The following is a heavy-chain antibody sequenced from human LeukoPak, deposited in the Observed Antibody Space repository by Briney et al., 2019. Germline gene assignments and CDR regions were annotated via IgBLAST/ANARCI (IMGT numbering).Heavy chain of an antibody. Sequence: GGSLRLSCAASGFTFSSYAMTWVRQAPGKGLDWVSAITAGGDSTYYADSVKGRSTISRDNSKNTLYLQMNSLRAEDTAVYYCAKLKGSSWGGVDHWGQGTLVTVSS. CDR3: AKLKGSSWGGVDH. J-gene: IGHJ4*02. D-gene: IGHD6-13*01. CDR2: ITAGGDST. CDR1: GFTFSSYA. V-gene: IGHV3-23*01.